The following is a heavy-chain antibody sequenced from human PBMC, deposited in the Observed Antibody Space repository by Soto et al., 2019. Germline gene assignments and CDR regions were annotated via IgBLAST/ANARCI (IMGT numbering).Heavy chain of an antibody. CDR3: AREVPAAITWFDP. Sequence: SETLSLTCTVSGGSISSYYWSWIRQPPGKGLEWIGYIYYSGSTNYDPSLKSRVTISVDTSKNQFSLKLSSVTAADTAVYYCAREVPAAITWFDPWGQGTLVTVSS. CDR1: GGSISSYY. J-gene: IGHJ5*02. CDR2: IYYSGST. D-gene: IGHD2-2*02. V-gene: IGHV4-59*01.